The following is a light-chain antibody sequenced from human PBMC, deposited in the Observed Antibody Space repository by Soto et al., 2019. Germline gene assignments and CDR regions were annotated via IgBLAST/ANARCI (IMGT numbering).Light chain of an antibody. CDR3: QQRTNWPPLT. V-gene: IGKV3-11*01. J-gene: IGKJ4*01. CDR2: DPS. Sequence: EIVLTQSPATLSLSPGERATLSCRASQSVGTYLAWYQQKPGQAPKLLISDPSNRATGIPARFSGSGSGTDFPLPISGLEPEDFAVYYCQQRTNWPPLTFGGGTKVEIK. CDR1: QSVGTY.